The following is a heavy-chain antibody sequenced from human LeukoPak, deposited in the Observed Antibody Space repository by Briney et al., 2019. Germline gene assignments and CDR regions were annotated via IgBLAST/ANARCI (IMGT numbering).Heavy chain of an antibody. J-gene: IGHJ4*02. CDR3: ARDYGDYSKDY. V-gene: IGHV4-39*07. CDR1: GGSISSSSYY. D-gene: IGHD4-17*01. Sequence: SETLSLTCTVSGGSISSSSYYWGWIRQPPGKGLEWIGEINHSGSTNYNPSLKSRVTISVDTSKNQFSLKLSSVTAADTAVYYCARDYGDYSKDYWGQGTLVTVSS. CDR2: INHSGST.